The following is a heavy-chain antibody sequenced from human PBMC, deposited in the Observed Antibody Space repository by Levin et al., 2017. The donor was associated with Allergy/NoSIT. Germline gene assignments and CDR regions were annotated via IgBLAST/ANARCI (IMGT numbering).Heavy chain of an antibody. Sequence: SETLSLTCAVYGGSFSGYYWSWIRQPPGKGLEWIGEINHSGSTNYNPSLKSRVTISVDTSKNQFSLKLSSVTAADTAVYYCATVPAAIEGSDDYWGQGTLVTVSS. CDR3: ATVPAAIEGSDDY. CDR2: INHSGST. J-gene: IGHJ4*02. D-gene: IGHD2-2*02. V-gene: IGHV4-34*01. CDR1: GGSFSGYY.